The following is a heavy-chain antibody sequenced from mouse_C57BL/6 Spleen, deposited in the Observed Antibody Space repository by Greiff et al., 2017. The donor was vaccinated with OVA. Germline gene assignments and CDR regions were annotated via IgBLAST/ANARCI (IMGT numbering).Heavy chain of an antibody. Sequence: VQLQQPGAELVKPGASVKLSCKASGYTFTSYWMQWVKQRPGQGLEWIGEIDPSDSYTNYNQKFKGKATLTVDTSSSTAYMQLSSLTSEDSAVYYGARGALTGGSSSWFAYWGKGTLVTVSA. CDR1: GYTFTSYW. V-gene: IGHV1-50*01. D-gene: IGHD1-1*01. J-gene: IGHJ3*01. CDR3: ARGALTGGSSSWFAY. CDR2: IDPSDSYT.